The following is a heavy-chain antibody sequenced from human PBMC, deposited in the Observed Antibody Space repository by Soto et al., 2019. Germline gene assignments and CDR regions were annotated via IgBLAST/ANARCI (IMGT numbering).Heavy chain of an antibody. V-gene: IGHV6-1*01. CDR1: GDSVSRTSVA. Sequence: QVQLHQSGPGLVKPSQTLSLTCAISGDSVSRTSVAWNWIRQSPSRGLEWLGRTYYRSKWNSDYAVSVRVLITINPDTSKSQFSLRLNSVTPDDTAVYYCVRGQFSAFDCWGQGTLVTVSS. J-gene: IGHJ4*02. CDR2: TYYRSKWNS. CDR3: VRGQFSAFDC.